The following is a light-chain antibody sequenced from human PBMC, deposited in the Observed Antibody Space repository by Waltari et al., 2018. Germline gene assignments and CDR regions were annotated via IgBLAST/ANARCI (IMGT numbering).Light chain of an antibody. J-gene: IGLJ3*02. V-gene: IGLV1-47*01. Sequence: QSVLTQPPSASGTPGQRVTISCSGSSFNIGNNYVYWYQQFPGTAPKLLIYGNNKRPSGVPDRFSDSKSGTSASLTINGLRSDDEADYFCAAWDDSLSGWLFGGGTKLTVL. CDR2: GNN. CDR1: SFNIGNNY. CDR3: AAWDDSLSGWL.